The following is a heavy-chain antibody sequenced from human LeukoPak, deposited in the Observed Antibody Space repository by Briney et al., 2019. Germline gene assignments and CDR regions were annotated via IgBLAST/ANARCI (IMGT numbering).Heavy chain of an antibody. J-gene: IGHJ4*02. D-gene: IGHD2-2*02. V-gene: IGHV4-34*01. CDR1: GGSFSGYY. CDR3: AREPSAAAIQRYFDY. Sequence: PSETLSLTCAVYGGSFSGYYWSWIRQPPGKGLEWIGEINHSGSTNYNPSLKSRVTISVDTSKNQFSLKLSSVTAADTAVYYCAREPSAAAIQRYFDYWGQGTLVTVSS. CDR2: INHSGST.